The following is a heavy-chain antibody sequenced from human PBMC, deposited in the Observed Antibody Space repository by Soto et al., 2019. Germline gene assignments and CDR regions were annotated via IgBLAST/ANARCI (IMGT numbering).Heavy chain of an antibody. CDR2: INRSGST. J-gene: IGHJ3*02. D-gene: IGHD7-27*01. CDR1: GGSFSGYY. Sequence: PSETLSLTCAVYGGSFSGYYCSWIRQPPGKGLEWIGEINRSGSTNYNPSLKSRVTISVDTSKNQFSLKLSSVTAADTAVYYCARGGNWGSDDAFDIWGQGTMVTVSS. V-gene: IGHV4-34*01. CDR3: ARGGNWGSDDAFDI.